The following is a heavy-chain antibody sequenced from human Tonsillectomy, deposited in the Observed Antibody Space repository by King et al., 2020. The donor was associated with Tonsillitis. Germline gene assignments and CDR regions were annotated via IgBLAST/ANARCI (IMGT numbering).Heavy chain of an antibody. V-gene: IGHV3-9*01. CDR3: AKDISSIAPYYYGMDV. J-gene: IGHJ6*02. CDR1: GFTFDDYA. Sequence: VQLVESGGGLEQPGRSLRLSCAASGFTFDDYAMHWVRQAPGKGLEWVSGISWNSGSIGYADSVEGRFTISRDNAKNSLYLQMNSLRAEDTALYYCAKDISSIAPYYYGMDVWGQGTTVTVSS. CDR2: ISWNSGSI. D-gene: IGHD6-6*01.